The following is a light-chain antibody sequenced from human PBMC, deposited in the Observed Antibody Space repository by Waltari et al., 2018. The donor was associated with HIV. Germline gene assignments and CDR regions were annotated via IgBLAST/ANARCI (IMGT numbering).Light chain of an antibody. CDR3: MQALQTPRT. V-gene: IGKV2-28*01. CDR1: QSLLHSNGYNC. CDR2: LGS. J-gene: IGKJ1*01. Sequence: DIVMTQSPLSLPVTPGEPASISCRSSQSLLHSNGYNCLDWYLQKPGESPQLLIYLGSNRASGVPDGLSGSGSGTDFTLKISRVEAEDVGVYYCMQALQTPRTFGQGTKVEIK.